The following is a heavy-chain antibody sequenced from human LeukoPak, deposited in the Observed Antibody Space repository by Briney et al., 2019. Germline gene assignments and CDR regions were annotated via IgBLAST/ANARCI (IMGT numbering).Heavy chain of an antibody. V-gene: IGHV3-21*01. Sequence: GRSLRLSCAASGFTFSSYSMNWVRQAPGKGLEWVSSISSSSSYIYYADSVKGRFTISRDNAKNSLYLQMNSLRAEDTAVYYCANGGRGRAFGHWGQGTLVTVS. CDR2: ISSSSSYI. CDR3: ANGGRGRAFGH. CDR1: GFTFSSYS. J-gene: IGHJ4*02. D-gene: IGHD3-16*01.